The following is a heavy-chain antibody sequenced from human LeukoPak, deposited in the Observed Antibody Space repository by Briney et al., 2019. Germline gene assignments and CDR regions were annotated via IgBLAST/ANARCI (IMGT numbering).Heavy chain of an antibody. J-gene: IGHJ4*02. V-gene: IGHV3-30*18. CDR2: ISYDGSNK. D-gene: IGHD1-26*01. CDR3: AKEGGSYHYYFDY. CDR1: GFTFSSYG. Sequence: PGGSLRLSCAASGFTFSSYGMHWVRQAPGKGLEWVAVISYDGSNKYYADSVKGRFTISRDNSKNTLYLQMNSLRAEDTAVYYCAKEGGSYHYYFDYWGQGTLVIVSS.